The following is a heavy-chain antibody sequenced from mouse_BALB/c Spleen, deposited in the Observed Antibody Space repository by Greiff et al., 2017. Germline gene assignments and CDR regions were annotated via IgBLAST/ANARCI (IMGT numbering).Heavy chain of an antibody. D-gene: IGHD2-4*01. CDR1: GYTFTSYW. CDR2: IYPGDGDT. J-gene: IGHJ3*01. V-gene: IGHV1-87*01. Sequence: QVQLKESGAELARPGASVKLSCKASGYTFTSYWMQWVKQRPGQGLEWIGAIYPGDGDTGYTQKFKGKATLTADKSSSTAYMQLSSLASEDSAVYYCARSVNYDYDKAYWGQGTLVTVSA. CDR3: ARSVNYDYDKAY.